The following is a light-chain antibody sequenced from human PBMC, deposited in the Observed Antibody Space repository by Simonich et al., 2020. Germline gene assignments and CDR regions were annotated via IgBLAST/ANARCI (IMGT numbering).Light chain of an antibody. Sequence: QSARTQPRSVSGSPGQSVTISCTGTSSDVGGYNYVSWYQQHPGKAPKLMIYEVSKRPSGVPDRFSGSKSGNTASLTISGLQAEDEADYYCCSYAGSYTLVFGGGTKLTVL. J-gene: IGLJ2*01. CDR2: EVS. CDR1: SSDVGGYNY. CDR3: CSYAGSYTLV. V-gene: IGLV2-11*01.